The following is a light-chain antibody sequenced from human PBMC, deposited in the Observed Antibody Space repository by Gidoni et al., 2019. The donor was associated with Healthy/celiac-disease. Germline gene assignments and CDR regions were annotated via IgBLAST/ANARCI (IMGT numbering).Light chain of an antibody. V-gene: IGLV2-14*01. CDR3: SSYTSSSIVV. J-gene: IGLJ2*01. CDR2: EVS. CDR1: SSDVGGYNY. Sequence: QSALPQPASVSVSPGQSITISCTGTSSDVGGYNYVSWYQQHPGKAPKLMIYEVSNRPSGVYNRFAGSKSGNTASLTISGLQAEDEADYYSSSYTSSSIVVFGGGTKLTVL.